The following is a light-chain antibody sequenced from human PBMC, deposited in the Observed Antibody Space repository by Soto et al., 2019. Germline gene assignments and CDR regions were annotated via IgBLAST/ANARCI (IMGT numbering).Light chain of an antibody. V-gene: IGLV2-14*01. CDR2: EVS. Sequence: QSVLTQPASVSGSPGQSITISCTGTSSDVGGYNYVSWYQQHPGKAPKLMIYEVSDRPSGVSNRFSGSKSGNTASLTISGLQVEVEADYYCCSYTSSSTYVFGTGTKVTVL. J-gene: IGLJ1*01. CDR3: CSYTSSSTYV. CDR1: SSDVGGYNY.